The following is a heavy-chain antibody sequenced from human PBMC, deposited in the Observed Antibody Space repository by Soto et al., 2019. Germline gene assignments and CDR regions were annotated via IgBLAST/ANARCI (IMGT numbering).Heavy chain of an antibody. D-gene: IGHD5-12*01. CDR1: GGTFTRYP. V-gene: IGHV1-69*10. CDR2: IIPIIGVP. CDR3: ARVLEFRDGYISHFDY. J-gene: IGHJ4*02. Sequence: GASVKVSFKASGGTFTRYPFNWVRQAPGQGLEWMGGIIPIIGVPNYAQEFQGRVTITADESTSTVYMEMSSLRSEDTAVYYCARVLEFRDGYISHFDYWGQGTLVTVSS.